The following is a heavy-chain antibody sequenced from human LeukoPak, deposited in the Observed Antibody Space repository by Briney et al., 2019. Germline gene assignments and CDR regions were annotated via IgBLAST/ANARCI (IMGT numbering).Heavy chain of an antibody. Sequence: SVKVSCKASGGTFSSYAISWVRQAPGQGLEWMGRIIPILDKPNYAQKFRGRVTITADTSTSTAYMELNSLRSEDTAVYYCARAGYCTNGVCPFDYWGQGTLVTVSS. V-gene: IGHV1-69*04. J-gene: IGHJ4*02. CDR3: ARAGYCTNGVCPFDY. CDR1: GGTFSSYA. CDR2: IIPILDKP. D-gene: IGHD2-8*01.